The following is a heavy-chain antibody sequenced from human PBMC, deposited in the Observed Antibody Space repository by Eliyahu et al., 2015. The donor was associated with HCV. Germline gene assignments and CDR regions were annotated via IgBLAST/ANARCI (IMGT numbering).Heavy chain of an antibody. D-gene: IGHD3-3*01. V-gene: IGHV2-5*02. CDR3: AHSQDYDFWSGNNWFDP. Sequence: WLALIYWDDDKRYSPSLKSRLTITKDTSKNQVVLTMTNMDPVDTATYYCAHSQDYDFWSGNNWFDPWGQGTLVTVSS. CDR2: IYWDDDK. J-gene: IGHJ5*02.